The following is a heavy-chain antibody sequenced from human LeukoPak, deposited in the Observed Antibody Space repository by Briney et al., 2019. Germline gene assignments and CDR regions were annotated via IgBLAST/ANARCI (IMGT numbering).Heavy chain of an antibody. J-gene: IGHJ4*02. CDR1: GFGFRVYD. CDR2: INHSGST. D-gene: IGHD2-8*01. CDR3: ARGLVS. Sequence: GSLRLSCAASGFGFRVYDMSWIRQPPGKGLEWIGEINHSGSTNYNPSLKSRVTISVDTSKNQFSLKLSSVTAADTAVYYCARGLVSWGQGTLVTVSS. V-gene: IGHV4-34*01.